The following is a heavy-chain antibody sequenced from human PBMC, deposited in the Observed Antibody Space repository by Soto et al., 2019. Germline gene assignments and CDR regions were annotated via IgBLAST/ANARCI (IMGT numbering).Heavy chain of an antibody. CDR2: ISYDGSNK. CDR1: GFTFSSYA. Sequence: QVQLVESGGGVVQPGRSLRLSCAASGFTFSSYAMHWVRQAPGKGLEWVAVISYDGSNKYYADSVKGRFTISRDNSKNTLDPQMNSLRAGETAVYYCARETYYDFWSGPYYGMDVWGQGTTVTVSS. V-gene: IGHV3-30-3*01. D-gene: IGHD3-3*01. J-gene: IGHJ6*01. CDR3: ARETYYDFWSGPYYGMDV.